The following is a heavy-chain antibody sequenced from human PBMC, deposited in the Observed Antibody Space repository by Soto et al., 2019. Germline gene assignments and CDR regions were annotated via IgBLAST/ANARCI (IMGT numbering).Heavy chain of an antibody. CDR1: GGSISTYY. CDR3: ARLVYINYVGYYFDY. V-gene: IGHV4-4*08. CDR2: IYSTGPT. D-gene: IGHD4-4*01. Sequence: SEMSLTCTVSGGSISTYYWSWIRQPPGKGLEWLGYIYSTGPTNYNPSLESRVTMSADTSKNQFSLKLSSVTAADTAVYYCARLVYINYVGYYFDYWGQGTLVTVSS. J-gene: IGHJ4*02.